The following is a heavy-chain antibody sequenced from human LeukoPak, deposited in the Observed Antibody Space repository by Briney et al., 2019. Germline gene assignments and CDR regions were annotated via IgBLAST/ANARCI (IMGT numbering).Heavy chain of an antibody. J-gene: IGHJ5*02. D-gene: IGHD2-15*01. V-gene: IGHV4-59*01. Sequence: SETLSLTCTVSGGSMNNYHWTWIRQPPGKGLEWTGHIYYSGSTNYNPSLKSRVTISVDTSKNQFSLKLSSVTAADTAVYYCASQGYCGGGTCHNWFDPWGQGTLVTVSS. CDR3: ASQGYCGGGTCHNWFDP. CDR1: GGSMNNYH. CDR2: IYYSGST.